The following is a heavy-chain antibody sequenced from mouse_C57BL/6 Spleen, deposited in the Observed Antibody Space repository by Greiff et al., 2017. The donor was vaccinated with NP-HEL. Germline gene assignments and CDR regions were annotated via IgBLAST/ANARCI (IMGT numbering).Heavy chain of an antibody. V-gene: IGHV5-16*01. CDR2: INYDGSST. J-gene: IGHJ1*03. Sequence: EVQLQESEGGLVQPGSSMKLSCTASGFTFSDYYMAWVRQVPEKGLEWVANINYDGSSTYYLDSLKSRFIISRDNAKNILYLQMSSLKSEDTATYYCARDRGERWYFDVWGTGTTVTVSS. CDR3: ARDRGERWYFDV. D-gene: IGHD3-1*01. CDR1: GFTFSDYY.